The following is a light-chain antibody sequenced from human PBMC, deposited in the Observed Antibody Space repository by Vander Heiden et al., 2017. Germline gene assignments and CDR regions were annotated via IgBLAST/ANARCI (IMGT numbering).Light chain of an antibody. CDR3: AAWDDSLGGYA. V-gene: IGLV1-44*01. CDR2: GDD. J-gene: IGLJ1*01. CDR1: RPSSGLHT. Sequence: QSVPTQPPRASGTPGKRVTISCSGGRPSSGLHTVTWHEQLPATAPKLLINGDDQRPSGFPDRVSGSKSGTSASLAISELQSEDEADYYCAAWDDSLGGYAFGTGTKVTVL.